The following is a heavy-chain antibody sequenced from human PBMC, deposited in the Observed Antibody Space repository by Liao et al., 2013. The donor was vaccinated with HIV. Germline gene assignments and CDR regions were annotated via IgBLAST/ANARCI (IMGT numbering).Heavy chain of an antibody. J-gene: IGHJ4*02. CDR2: VYKSGVT. CDR3: ARMGTSTEYYDMWSGYYSHVQQGTHFDH. V-gene: IGHV4-61*02. D-gene: IGHD3-3*01. CDR1: GGSITTYDYY. Sequence: QVQLLESGSGLVKPSQTLSLTCTVSGGSITTYDYYWSWIRQPAGKGLEWIGRVYKSGVTHYSPSLSNRVTISLDTSKNQFSLRLRSVTAADTAMYYCARMGTSTEYYDMWSGYYSHVQQGTHFDHWGQGTLVTVSS.